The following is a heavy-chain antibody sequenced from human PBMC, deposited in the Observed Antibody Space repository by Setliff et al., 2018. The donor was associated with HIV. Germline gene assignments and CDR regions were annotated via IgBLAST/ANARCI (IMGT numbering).Heavy chain of an antibody. Sequence: HPGGSLRLSCAASGFTFSSYGMHWVRQAPGKGLEWVAFIRYDGSNKYYADSVKGRFTISRDNSKNTLYLQMNSLRAEDTAVYYCAKESRPNYDILTGFGRDSYYFDYWGQGTLVTVSS. V-gene: IGHV3-30*02. CDR2: IRYDGSNK. CDR3: AKESRPNYDILTGFGRDSYYFDY. CDR1: GFTFSSYG. D-gene: IGHD3-9*01. J-gene: IGHJ4*02.